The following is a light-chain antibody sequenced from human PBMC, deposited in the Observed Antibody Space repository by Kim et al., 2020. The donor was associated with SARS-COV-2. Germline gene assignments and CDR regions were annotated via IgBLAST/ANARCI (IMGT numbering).Light chain of an antibody. Sequence: EIVLTQSPGTVSLSPGERATLSCRASESLSANFLAWFQHRPGQAPRLLISRASIRATGIPERFRGSGSGTDFTLTISRLEPEDSAVYYCQQYADSPLTFGGGTKMEIK. J-gene: IGKJ4*01. CDR1: ESLSANF. CDR2: RAS. CDR3: QQYADSPLT. V-gene: IGKV3-20*01.